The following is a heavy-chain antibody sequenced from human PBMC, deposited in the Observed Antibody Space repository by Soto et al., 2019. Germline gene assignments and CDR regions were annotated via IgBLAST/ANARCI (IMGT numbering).Heavy chain of an antibody. CDR1: GFTFSNYD. CDR2: IGTAGDT. V-gene: IGHV3-13*01. J-gene: IGHJ4*02. D-gene: IGHD5-18*01. CDR3: ARGGSAPYSYGYEHVDY. Sequence: EVHLVESGGGLVQPGGSLRLSCAASGFTFSNYDMHWVRQATGKGLEWVPAIGTAGDTYYPGSVRGRFTISRENAKNSLYLHMNSLRDGDTAVYYCARGGSAPYSYGYEHVDYWGQGTLVTVSS.